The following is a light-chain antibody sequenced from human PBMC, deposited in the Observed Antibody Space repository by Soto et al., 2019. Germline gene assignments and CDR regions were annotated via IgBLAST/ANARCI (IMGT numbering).Light chain of an antibody. CDR1: KLGDRY. J-gene: IGLJ1*01. CDR2: QDN. Sequence: SYELTQPPSVSVSPGQTASITCSGDKLGDRYAAWYQQKPGQSPVLVIYQDNKRPSGIPERISGSNSGNSATLTIRGTQSMDEADYYCQAWDSSTLYVFGTGTKVPS. V-gene: IGLV3-1*01. CDR3: QAWDSSTLYV.